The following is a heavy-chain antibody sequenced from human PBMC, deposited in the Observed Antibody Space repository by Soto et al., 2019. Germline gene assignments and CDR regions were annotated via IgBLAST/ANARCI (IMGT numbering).Heavy chain of an antibody. CDR3: AREAYYYDSSGYFSKYFDS. D-gene: IGHD3-22*01. CDR1: GGSISSGGYY. J-gene: IGHJ4*02. Sequence: QVQLQESGPGLVKPSQTLSLTCTVSGGSISSGGYYWSWIRQHPGKGLEWIGYIYYTGSAYYNPSLQSRLTISVDTSTNQFSLKLSSVTAEDTAVYYCAREAYYYDSSGYFSKYFDSWGQGTLVTVSS. CDR2: IYYTGSA. V-gene: IGHV4-31*03.